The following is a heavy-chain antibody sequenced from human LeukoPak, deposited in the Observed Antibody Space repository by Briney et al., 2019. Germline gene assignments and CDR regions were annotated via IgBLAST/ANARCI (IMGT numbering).Heavy chain of an antibody. D-gene: IGHD2-2*01. J-gene: IGHJ5*02. CDR2: INHSGST. CDR3: ARACTSCYGRGWLDP. Sequence: SETLSLTCAVYGESFTGYYWTWIRQPPGKGLEWIGEINHSGSTNYNPSLKSRVTISVDTSKNQFSLNMNSVTTADTAVYYCARACTSCYGRGWLDPWGQGTLVNVSS. V-gene: IGHV4-34*01. CDR1: GESFTGYY.